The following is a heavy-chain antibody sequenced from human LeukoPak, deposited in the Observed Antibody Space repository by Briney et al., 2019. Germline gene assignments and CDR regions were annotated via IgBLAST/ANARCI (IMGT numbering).Heavy chain of an antibody. CDR3: ARHYCSGGSCYSSFGY. J-gene: IGHJ4*02. V-gene: IGHV5-51*01. CDR2: IYPGDSDT. Sequence: GESLKISCKGSGYSFTSYWIGWVRQMPGKGLEWMGIIYPGDSDTRYSPSFQGQVTISADKSISTAYLQWSSLKASDTAMYYCARHYCSGGSCYSSFGYWGQGTLVTVSS. D-gene: IGHD2-15*01. CDR1: GYSFTSYW.